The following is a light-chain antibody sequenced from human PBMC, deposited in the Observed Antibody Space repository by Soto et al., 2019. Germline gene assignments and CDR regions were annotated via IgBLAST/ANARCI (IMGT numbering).Light chain of an antibody. V-gene: IGKV1-5*03. J-gene: IGKJ1*01. CDR3: QKYNSAPRT. CDR2: KAS. CDR1: QTIDSW. Sequence: DIQMTQSPSTLSASVGDRVTITCRASQTIDSWLAWYQQRPGKPPNLLIYKASTLASGVPSRFSGSGSGTEFTLTINSLQPDDFATYYCQKYNSAPRTFGQGTKVDIK.